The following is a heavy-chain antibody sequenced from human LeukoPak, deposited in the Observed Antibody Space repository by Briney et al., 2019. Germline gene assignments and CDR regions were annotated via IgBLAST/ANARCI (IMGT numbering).Heavy chain of an antibody. V-gene: IGHV4-59*01. Sequence: SETLSLTCTVSGGSISSYYWSWIRQPPGKGLEWIGYIYYSGSTNYNPSLKSRVTISVDTSKNQFSLKLSSVTAADTAVYYCARMQFSSTPLDYWGQGTLVTVSS. CDR3: ARMQFSSTPLDY. CDR1: GGSISSYY. D-gene: IGHD2-2*01. CDR2: IYYSGST. J-gene: IGHJ4*02.